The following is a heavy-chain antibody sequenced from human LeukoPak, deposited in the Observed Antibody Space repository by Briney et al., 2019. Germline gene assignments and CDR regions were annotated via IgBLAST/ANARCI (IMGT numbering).Heavy chain of an antibody. CDR3: ARQGLTGYYKSFDS. CDR1: GFTSSSYW. D-gene: IGHD3-9*01. CDR2: INSDGRST. Sequence: GGSLRLSCAASGFTSSSYWMHWVRQTPGKGLVWVSRINSDGRSTTYADSVKGRFTISRDNSKNTLYLQMSSLRAEDTAVYYCARQGLTGYYKSFDSWGQGTLVTVSS. V-gene: IGHV3-74*01. J-gene: IGHJ4*02.